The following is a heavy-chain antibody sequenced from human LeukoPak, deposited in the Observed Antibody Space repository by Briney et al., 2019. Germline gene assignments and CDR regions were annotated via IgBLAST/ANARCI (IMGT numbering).Heavy chain of an antibody. Sequence: GGSLRLSCAASGFTFSSYEMNWVRQAPEKGLEWVSYISSSGSSIYYADSVKGRFTISRDNAKNSLYLQMNSLRAEDTAVYYCARERLTCGGDCYDCRGQGALVTVSS. J-gene: IGHJ4*02. CDR3: ARERLTCGGDCYDC. CDR1: GFTFSSYE. V-gene: IGHV3-48*03. D-gene: IGHD2-21*01. CDR2: ISSSGSSI.